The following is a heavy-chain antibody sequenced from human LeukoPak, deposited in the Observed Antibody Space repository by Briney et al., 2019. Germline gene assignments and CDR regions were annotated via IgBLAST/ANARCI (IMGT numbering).Heavy chain of an antibody. Sequence: ASVTVSCKASGYTFTSYDLNWVRQATGQGREWMGWMNPNSGNTGYAQKFQGRVTITRNTSISTAYMELSSLRSEDTAVYYCASGLADGEGAFDIWGQGTMVTVSS. J-gene: IGHJ3*02. CDR2: MNPNSGNT. D-gene: IGHD4-17*01. V-gene: IGHV1-8*01. CDR1: GYTFTSYD. CDR3: ASGLADGEGAFDI.